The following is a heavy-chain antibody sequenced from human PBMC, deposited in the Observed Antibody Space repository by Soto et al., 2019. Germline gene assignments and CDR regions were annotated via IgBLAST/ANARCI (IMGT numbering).Heavy chain of an antibody. J-gene: IGHJ6*02. CDR3: ARLGYYDFWSGPLPYYGMDV. CDR1: GGSISSYY. D-gene: IGHD3-3*01. Sequence: SETLSLTCAVYGGSISSYYWSWIRQPPGKGLEWIGYIYYSGSTNYNPSLKSRVTISVDTSKNQFSLKLSSVTAADTAVYYCARLGYYDFWSGPLPYYGMDVWGQGTTVTVSS. V-gene: IGHV4-59*01. CDR2: IYYSGST.